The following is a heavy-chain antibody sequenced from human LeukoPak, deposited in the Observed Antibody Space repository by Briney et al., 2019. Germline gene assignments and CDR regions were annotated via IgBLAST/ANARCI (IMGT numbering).Heavy chain of an antibody. CDR3: ARGRATYDAFDI. Sequence: SDTLSLTCAVYGGSFSGYYWSWIRQPPGKGLEWIGEINHSGSTNYNPSLKSRVTISVDTSKNQFSLKLSSVTAADTAVYYCARGRATYDAFDIWGQGTVVTVSS. J-gene: IGHJ3*02. CDR2: INHSGST. D-gene: IGHD1-26*01. CDR1: GGSFSGYY. V-gene: IGHV4-34*01.